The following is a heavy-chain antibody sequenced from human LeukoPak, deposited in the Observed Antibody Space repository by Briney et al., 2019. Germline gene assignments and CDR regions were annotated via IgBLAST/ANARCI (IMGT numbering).Heavy chain of an antibody. V-gene: IGHV1-18*01. CDR2: ISAYSGHT. CDR3: ARDYDDDSRCFGY. Sequence: ASVKVSCKASGYTFTTYGINWVRQAPGQGLEWMGWISAYSGHTNYAQKFQGRVTMTRDTSTTTVYMEMRSLRSGDTAVFYCARDYDDDSRCFGYWGQGTLVTVPS. CDR1: GYTFTTYG. J-gene: IGHJ4*02. D-gene: IGHD5-12*01.